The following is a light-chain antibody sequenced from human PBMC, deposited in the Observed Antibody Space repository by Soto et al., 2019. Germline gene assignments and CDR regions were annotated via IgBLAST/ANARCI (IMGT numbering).Light chain of an antibody. V-gene: IGKV3-15*01. CDR1: QTVSSN. Sequence: EIVMTQSPATLSVSPGEGATLSCRASQTVSSNLAWYQQKPGQAPRLLIYGASTRATGIPARFSGSGSGTEFTLTISSLQSEDFAVYYRHQYNNWPLTFGGGTKVEIK. CDR3: HQYNNWPLT. CDR2: GAS. J-gene: IGKJ4*01.